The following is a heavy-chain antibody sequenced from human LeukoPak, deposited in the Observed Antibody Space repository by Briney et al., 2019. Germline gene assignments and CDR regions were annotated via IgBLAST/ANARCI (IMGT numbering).Heavy chain of an antibody. D-gene: IGHD2-15*01. J-gene: IGHJ5*02. Sequence: PGGSLRLSCAASGFTFTSYYMHWVRQAPGQGLEWMGIINPSGGSTSYAQKFQGRVTMTRDTSTSTVYMELSSLRSEDTAVYYCARGTRYCSGGSGYSSWFDPWGQGTLVTVSS. CDR1: GFTFTSYY. CDR3: ARGTRYCSGGSGYSSWFDP. CDR2: INPSGGST. V-gene: IGHV1-46*01.